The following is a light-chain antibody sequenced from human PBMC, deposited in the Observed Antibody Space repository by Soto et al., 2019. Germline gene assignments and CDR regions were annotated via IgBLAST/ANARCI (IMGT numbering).Light chain of an antibody. CDR3: XXYSSVPV. V-gene: IGKV1-27*01. CDR1: QGIRNF. J-gene: IGKJ3*01. Sequence: DIQMTQSPTSLSASVGDRVTITCRASQGIRNFVAWYQQKPGKAPKLLIYAASTLQSGVPSRFSGSGSGTDFTLTINSLQXXXVAXYXCXXYSSVPVFGPGTKVEIK. CDR2: AAS.